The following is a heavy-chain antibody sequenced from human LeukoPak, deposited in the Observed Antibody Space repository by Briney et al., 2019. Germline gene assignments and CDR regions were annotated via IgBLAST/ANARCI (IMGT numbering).Heavy chain of an antibody. D-gene: IGHD2-15*01. Sequence: GGSLRLSCAASGFTFSSYAMHWVRQAPGKGPEYVSSISSNGGTTYSANSVQGRFTISRDNSKNTLYLQMGSLRAEDMAVYYCARLYCSGGSCYSSYFDYWGQGTLVTVSS. V-gene: IGHV3-64*01. CDR1: GFTFSSYA. CDR2: ISSNGGTT. J-gene: IGHJ4*02. CDR3: ARLYCSGGSCYSSYFDY.